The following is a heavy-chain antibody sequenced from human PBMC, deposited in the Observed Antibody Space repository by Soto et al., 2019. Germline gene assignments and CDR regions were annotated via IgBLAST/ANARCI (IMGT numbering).Heavy chain of an antibody. D-gene: IGHD1-26*01. Sequence: SETLSLTCTVSGGSMSGYYWSWIRQSPGKGLESIGYVSHSGSSQYNPSFRSRVTISLHASKNQFSLNLSSVTAADTAVYYCARDNWSFYSGKLGSFFDHWGQGTLVTVSS. V-gene: IGHV4-59*01. CDR2: VSHSGSS. CDR3: ARDNWSFYSGKLGSFFDH. CDR1: GGSMSGYY. J-gene: IGHJ4*02.